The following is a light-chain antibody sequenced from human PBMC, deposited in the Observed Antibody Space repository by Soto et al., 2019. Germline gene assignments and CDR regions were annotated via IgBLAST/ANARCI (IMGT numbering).Light chain of an antibody. CDR2: GAS. J-gene: IGKJ4*01. CDR3: QQYGSSPLT. V-gene: IGKV3-20*01. Sequence: EIVLTQSPGTLSLSPGERATLSCRASQSVSSSYLAWYQQKPGQAPRLLIYGASSRATGIPERFRGSGSGTDFTLIISRLEPEDFAVYYCQQYGSSPLTFGGGTKVEIK. CDR1: QSVSSSY.